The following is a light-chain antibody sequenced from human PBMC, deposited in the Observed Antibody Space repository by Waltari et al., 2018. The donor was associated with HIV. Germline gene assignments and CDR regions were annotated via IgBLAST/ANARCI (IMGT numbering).Light chain of an antibody. J-gene: IGLJ3*02. CDR2: YDD. V-gene: IGLV1-36*01. CDR3: AAWDDTLNGWV. Sequence: QSVLTQPPSVSAAPRQRVSISCSGSSSNIGKNAVNWYQQIPGKSPRLLIYYDDRVPSGVSGRFSGSKSGTSASLAISGLQSEDEADYYCAAWDDTLNGWVFGGGTKLTVL. CDR1: SSNIGKNA.